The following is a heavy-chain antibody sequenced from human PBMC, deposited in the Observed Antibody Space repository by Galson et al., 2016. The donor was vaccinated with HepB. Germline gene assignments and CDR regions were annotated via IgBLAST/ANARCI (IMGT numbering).Heavy chain of an antibody. V-gene: IGHV6-1*01. D-gene: IGHD6-19*01. Sequence: CAISGDSVSSDSAAWNWIRQSPSRGLEWLGRTYYRSKWYNDYAVSVKRRISIKPDTSKNQFSLRLNSVTPEDTAVYYCARDFSGWYLGSWFDPWGQGTLVTVSS. CDR1: GDSVSSDSAA. J-gene: IGHJ5*02. CDR3: ARDFSGWYLGSWFDP. CDR2: TYYRSKWYN.